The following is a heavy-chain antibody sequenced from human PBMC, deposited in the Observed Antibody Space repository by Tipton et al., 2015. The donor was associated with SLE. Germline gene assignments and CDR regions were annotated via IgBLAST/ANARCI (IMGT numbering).Heavy chain of an antibody. Sequence: TLSLTCTVSGDSVQSRYWIWVRQPAGRGLEWLASRFHDGNINYNPSLKTRLTLSVDTSRDQFSLTLNSVTAADTGIYYCARGREWNWSPYYMDVWGKGTTVTVSS. CDR1: GDSVQSRY. CDR3: ARGREWNWSPYYMDV. J-gene: IGHJ6*03. D-gene: IGHD1-1*01. CDR2: RFHDGNI. V-gene: IGHV4-59*02.